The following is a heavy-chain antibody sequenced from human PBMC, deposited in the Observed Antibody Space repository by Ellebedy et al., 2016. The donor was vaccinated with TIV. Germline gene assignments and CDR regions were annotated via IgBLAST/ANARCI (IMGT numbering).Heavy chain of an antibody. CDR1: GGSISSGGYY. CDR3: ARGASSGGLDY. Sequence: SETLSLXXTVSGGSISSGGYYWSWIRQHPGKGLEWIGYIYYSGSTYYNPSLKSRVTISVDTSKNQFSLKLSSVTAADTAVYYCARGASSGGLDYWGQGTLVTVSS. V-gene: IGHV4-31*03. J-gene: IGHJ4*02. D-gene: IGHD3-22*01. CDR2: IYYSGST.